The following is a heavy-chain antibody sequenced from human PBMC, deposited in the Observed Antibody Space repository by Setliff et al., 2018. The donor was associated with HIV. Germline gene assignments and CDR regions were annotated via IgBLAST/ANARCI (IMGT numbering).Heavy chain of an antibody. D-gene: IGHD2-2*01. CDR2: IYSSGST. V-gene: IGHV4-4*07. J-gene: IGHJ4*02. Sequence: SETLSLTCTVSGASISGYYWSWIRQAAGKGLEWIGRIYSSGSTKYNPSLKSRVTMSVNMAKNQFFLMLSSVTAADTAVYYCARSMRGYCSDTSCRTFDHWGQGTLATVSS. CDR3: ARSMRGYCSDTSCRTFDH. CDR1: GASISGYY.